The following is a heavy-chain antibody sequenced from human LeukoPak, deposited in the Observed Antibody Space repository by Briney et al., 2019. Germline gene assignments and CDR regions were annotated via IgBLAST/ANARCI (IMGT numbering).Heavy chain of an antibody. J-gene: IGHJ4*02. CDR2: VRWNSGRI. CDR3: AKGYCSGASCQEEY. V-gene: IGHV3-9*01. Sequence: GKSLRLSCAASGFRLDDYAMHWVRQAPGKGLEWVSGVRWNSGRIGYADSVKGRFTISRDNAKNSRYLQMNSPGAEDTALYYCAKGYCSGASCQEEYWGQGTLVTVSS. D-gene: IGHD2-15*01. CDR1: GFRLDDYA.